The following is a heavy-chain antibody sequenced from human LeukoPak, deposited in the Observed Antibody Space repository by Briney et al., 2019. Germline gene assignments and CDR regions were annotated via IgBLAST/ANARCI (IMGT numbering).Heavy chain of an antibody. CDR2: TYYRSKWYN. J-gene: IGHJ2*01. V-gene: IGHV6-1*01. Sequence: SQTLSLTCDISGDSVSSNSATWNWIRQSPSRGLEWLGRTYYRSKWYNDYAASVKSRITIKPDTSKNQFSLQLNSVTPEDTAVYYCARDGMAVAVGYFDLWGRGTLVTVSS. D-gene: IGHD6-19*01. CDR1: GDSVSSNSAT. CDR3: ARDGMAVAVGYFDL.